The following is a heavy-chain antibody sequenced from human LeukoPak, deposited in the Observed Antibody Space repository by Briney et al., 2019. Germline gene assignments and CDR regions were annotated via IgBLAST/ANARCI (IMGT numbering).Heavy chain of an antibody. CDR2: ISAYNGNT. J-gene: IGHJ5*02. CDR1: GYTFVACF. D-gene: IGHD2-2*02. CDR3: ARGFRLSAIEDWFDP. Sequence: GASVKVSCKASGYTFVACFMHWVRQAPGQGLGWVGWISAYNGNTNYAQKLQGRVTMTRDTSISTAYMELSGLRSDDTAVYYCARGFRLSAIEDWFDPWGQGTLVTVSS. V-gene: IGHV1-2*02.